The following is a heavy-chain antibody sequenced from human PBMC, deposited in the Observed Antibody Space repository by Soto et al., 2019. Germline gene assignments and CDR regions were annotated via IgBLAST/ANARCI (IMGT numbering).Heavy chain of an antibody. J-gene: IGHJ6*02. Sequence: QPGGSLRLSCAGSGFTFSNYAMSWVRQAPGKGLEWVSGISASGGATYYADSVKGRFTISRDNSKNTHSLQMNSLRAEDTAVYYCAKDHNGDYVGGFEFRGQGTTVTVSS. D-gene: IGHD4-17*01. V-gene: IGHV3-23*01. CDR1: GFTFSNYA. CDR3: AKDHNGDYVGGFEF. CDR2: ISASGGAT.